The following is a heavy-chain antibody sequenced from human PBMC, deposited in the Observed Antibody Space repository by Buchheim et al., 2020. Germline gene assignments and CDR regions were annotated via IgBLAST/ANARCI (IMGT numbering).Heavy chain of an antibody. J-gene: IGHJ6*02. CDR2: IGTAGDT. CDR3: ARVAGCSGGSCYPVDYGMDV. V-gene: IGHV3-13*04. Sequence: EVQLVESGGGSVQPGGSLRLSCAASGFTFSSYDMHWVRQATGKGLEWDSAIGTAGDTYYPGSVKGRFTISRENAKNSLYLQMNSLRAGDTAVYYCARVAGCSGGSCYPVDYGMDVWGQGTT. CDR1: GFTFSSYD. D-gene: IGHD2-15*01.